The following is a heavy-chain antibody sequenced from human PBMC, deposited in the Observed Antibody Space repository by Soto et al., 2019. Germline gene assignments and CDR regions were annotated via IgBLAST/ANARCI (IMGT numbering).Heavy chain of an antibody. CDR2: IYNSETA. V-gene: IGHV4-31*03. CDR3: ARGYYDTSAYYNGLSWFDP. CDR1: GGSITSGGYY. Sequence: SETLSLTGTVAGGSITSGGYYWSWIRHLPGKGLEWIGFIYNSETAYYNPSLKSRLSISGDTSKNEFSLKLSSVTAADSAVYHCARGYYDTSAYYNGLSWFDPWGQGTLVTVSS. J-gene: IGHJ5*02. D-gene: IGHD3-22*01.